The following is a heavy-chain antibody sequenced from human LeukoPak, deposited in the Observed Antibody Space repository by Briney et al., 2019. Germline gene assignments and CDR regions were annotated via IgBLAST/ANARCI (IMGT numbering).Heavy chain of an antibody. Sequence: SVKVSCKASGGTFSSYAISWVRQAPGQGLEWMGRIIPILGIANYAQKFQGRVTITADKSTSTAYMELSSLRSEDTAVYYCARASSGWSLRHFDYWGQGTLVTVSS. CDR3: ARASSGWSLRHFDY. V-gene: IGHV1-69*04. CDR2: IIPILGIA. D-gene: IGHD6-19*01. J-gene: IGHJ4*02. CDR1: GGTFSSYA.